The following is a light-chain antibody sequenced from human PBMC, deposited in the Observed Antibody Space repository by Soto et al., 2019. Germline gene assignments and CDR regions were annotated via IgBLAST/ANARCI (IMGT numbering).Light chain of an antibody. CDR3: QVWDSSTDHPGV. J-gene: IGLJ3*02. CDR2: DDS. CDR1: NIGSKS. V-gene: IGLV3-21*02. Sequence: SYELTQPPSVSVAPGQTARITCGGINIGSKSVHWYQQKPGQAPVLVVYDDSDRPSGIPGRFSGSSSGNTATLTISRVEAGDEADYYCQVWDSSTDHPGVFGGGTKLTVL.